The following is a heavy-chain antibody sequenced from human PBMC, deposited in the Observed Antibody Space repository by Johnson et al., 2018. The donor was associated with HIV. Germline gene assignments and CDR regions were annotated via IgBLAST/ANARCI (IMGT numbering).Heavy chain of an antibody. CDR3: AKDMGSGSSGWTFRPDAFDI. J-gene: IGHJ3*02. Sequence: VQLVESGGGSVQPGGSLRLSCAASGFTFSSYDMHWVRQAPGKGLEWVSAIGTAGDTYYPGSVKGRFTTSNENAKNSLYLQMNSLRGEDTALYYWAKDMGSGSSGWTFRPDAFDIWGQGTMVTVSS. CDR1: GFTFSSYD. V-gene: IGHV3-13*01. D-gene: IGHD6-19*01. CDR2: IGTAGDT.